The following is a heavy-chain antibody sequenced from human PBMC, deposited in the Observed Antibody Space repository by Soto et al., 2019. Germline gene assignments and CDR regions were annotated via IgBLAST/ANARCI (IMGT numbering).Heavy chain of an antibody. D-gene: IGHD5-18*01. Sequence: VKVSCKASGYTFTGYYMHWVRQAPGQGLEWMGWINPNSGGTNYAQKFQGRVTMTRDTSISTAYMELSRLRSDDTAVYYCARDDSWIQLWHAFDYWGQGTLVTVSS. J-gene: IGHJ4*02. CDR2: INPNSGGT. CDR1: GYTFTGYY. V-gene: IGHV1-2*02. CDR3: ARDDSWIQLWHAFDY.